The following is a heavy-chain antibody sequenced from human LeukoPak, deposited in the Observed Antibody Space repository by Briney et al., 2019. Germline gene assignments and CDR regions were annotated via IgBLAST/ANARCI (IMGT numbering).Heavy chain of an antibody. CDR3: ARDRAVAANIWFDP. J-gene: IGHJ5*02. CDR2: IYTSGST. D-gene: IGHD6-19*01. CDR1: GGSISSYY. Sequence: SETLSLTCSVSGGSISSYYWSWIRQPAGKGLEWIGRIYTSGSTNYNPSLKSRVTISVDTSKNQFSLKLSSVTAADTAVYYCARDRAVAANIWFDPWGQGTLVTVSS. V-gene: IGHV4-4*07.